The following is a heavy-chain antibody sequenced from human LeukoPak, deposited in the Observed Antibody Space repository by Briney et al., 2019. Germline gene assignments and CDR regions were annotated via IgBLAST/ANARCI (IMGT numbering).Heavy chain of an antibody. J-gene: IGHJ4*02. CDR3: ARSYGSGTYPFDY. CDR2: TRKKVNSYTT. V-gene: IGHV3-72*01. Sequence: GGSLRLSCAASGFTFSDHYMDWVRQAPGKGLEWVGRTRKKVNSYTTEYAASVKGRFTISRDDSKNSLYLRMNSLKTEDTAVYYCARSYGSGTYPFDYWGQGTLVTVSS. D-gene: IGHD3-10*01. CDR1: GFTFSDHY.